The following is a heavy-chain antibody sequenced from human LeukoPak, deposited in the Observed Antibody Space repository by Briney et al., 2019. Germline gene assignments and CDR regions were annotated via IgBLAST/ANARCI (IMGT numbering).Heavy chain of an antibody. CDR1: GYTFTGYY. D-gene: IGHD6-13*01. Sequence: PRASVKVSCKASGYTFTGYYMHWVRQAPGQGLEWMGWINPNSGGTNYAQKFQGRVTITRNTSISTAYMELSSLRSEDTAVYYCARGDSSSWYEGNWFDPWGQGTLVTVSS. J-gene: IGHJ5*02. V-gene: IGHV1-2*02. CDR3: ARGDSSSWYEGNWFDP. CDR2: INPNSGGT.